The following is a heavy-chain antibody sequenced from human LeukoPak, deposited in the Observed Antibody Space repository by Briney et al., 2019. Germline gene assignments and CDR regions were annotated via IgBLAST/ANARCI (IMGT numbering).Heavy chain of an antibody. CDR2: INAGNGNT. Sequence: ASVKVSCKASGYTFTSYAMHWVRQAPGQRLEWMGWINAGNGNTKYSQKFQGRVTITRDTSASTAYMELSSLRSEDTAVYYCARSGTIFGVVYGYYYGMDVWGQGTTVTVSS. V-gene: IGHV1-3*01. CDR1: GYTFTSYA. D-gene: IGHD3-3*01. CDR3: ARSGTIFGVVYGYYYGMDV. J-gene: IGHJ6*02.